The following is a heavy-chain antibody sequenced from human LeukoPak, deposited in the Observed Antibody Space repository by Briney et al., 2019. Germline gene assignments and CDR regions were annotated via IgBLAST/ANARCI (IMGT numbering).Heavy chain of an antibody. CDR2: IFASGST. D-gene: IGHD6-19*01. CDR1: GGSISTNY. V-gene: IGHV4-4*07. Sequence: PSETLSLTCTVSGGSISTNYWSWIRQPAGKGLEWIGRIFASGSTNYNPSLKSRVTMSVDTSRNQFSLKLSSVTAADTAVYYCVTFPASYTSAWYDWGQGTLVTVSS. J-gene: IGHJ4*02. CDR3: VTFPASYTSAWYD.